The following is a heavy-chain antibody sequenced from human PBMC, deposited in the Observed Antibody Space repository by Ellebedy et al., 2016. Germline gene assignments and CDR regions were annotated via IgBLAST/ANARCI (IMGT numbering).Heavy chain of an antibody. CDR2: INAGNGNT. CDR1: GYTFTSYA. V-gene: IGHV1-3*01. CDR3: ATVSGYYDSNNYYYWGWFDP. Sequence: ASVKVSCKASGYTFTSYAMHWVRQAPGQRLEWMGWINAGNGNTKYSQKFQGRVTMTEDTSTDTAYMELSSLKSEDTAVYYCATVSGYYDSNNYYYWGWFDPWGQGTLVTVSS. J-gene: IGHJ5*02. D-gene: IGHD3-22*01.